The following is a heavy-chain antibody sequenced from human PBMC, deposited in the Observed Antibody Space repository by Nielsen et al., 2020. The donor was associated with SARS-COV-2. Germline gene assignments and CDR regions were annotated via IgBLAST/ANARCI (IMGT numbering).Heavy chain of an antibody. CDR3: ARTNGAMLELRYFDY. V-gene: IGHV4-59*08. CDR2: IYYSGST. D-gene: IGHD1-7*01. Sequence: SETLSLTCTVSGGSISSYYWSWIRQPPGKGLEWIGYIYYSGSTNYNPSLKSRVTISVDTSKNQFSLKLSSVTAADTAVYYCARTNGAMLELRYFDYWGQGTLVTVSS. CDR1: GGSISSYY. J-gene: IGHJ4*02.